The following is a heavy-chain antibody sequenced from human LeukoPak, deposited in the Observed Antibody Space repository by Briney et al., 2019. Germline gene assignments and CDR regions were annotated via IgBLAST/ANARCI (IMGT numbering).Heavy chain of an antibody. CDR3: ARSRAAGQEHDAFDI. CDR2: IYYSGST. J-gene: IGHJ3*02. Sequence: PSETLSLTCTVSGGSISSGDYYWSWIRQPPGKGLEWIGYIYYSGSTYYNPSLKSRVAISVDTSKNQFSLKLSSVTAADTAVYYCARSRAAGQEHDAFDIWGQGTMVTVSS. CDR1: GGSISSGDYY. D-gene: IGHD6-13*01. V-gene: IGHV4-30-4*08.